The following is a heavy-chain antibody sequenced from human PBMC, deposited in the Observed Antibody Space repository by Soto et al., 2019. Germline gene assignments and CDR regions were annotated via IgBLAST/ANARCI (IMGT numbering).Heavy chain of an antibody. D-gene: IGHD5-18*01. J-gene: IGHJ4*02. V-gene: IGHV2-5*02. CDR2: IYWDDDK. Sequence: QITLKESGPPLVKPTQTLTLTCTFSGFSLSTIGVGVGWIRQPPGKALEWLALIYWDDDKRYRPSLKSRLTITKDTSKNQVVLTMTTMDPVDTATYSCALQRYGEFDYWGQGTLVTVSS. CDR3: ALQRYGEFDY. CDR1: GFSLSTIGVG.